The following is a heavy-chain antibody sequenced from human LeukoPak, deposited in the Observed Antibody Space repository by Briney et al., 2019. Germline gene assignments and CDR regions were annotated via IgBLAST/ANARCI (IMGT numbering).Heavy chain of an antibody. D-gene: IGHD6-19*01. V-gene: IGHV1-69*06. CDR3: ARDPSAVTGTGPLDQ. J-gene: IGHJ4*02. CDR2: IIPIFGTA. Sequence: GASVNVSFKGSRGTFSSYAISWVRQAPGQGLEWMGGIIPIFGTANYAQKFQGRVTITADKSTSTAYMELSSLRSEDTAVYYCARDPSAVTGTGPLDQWGPGTLVTV. CDR1: RGTFSSYA.